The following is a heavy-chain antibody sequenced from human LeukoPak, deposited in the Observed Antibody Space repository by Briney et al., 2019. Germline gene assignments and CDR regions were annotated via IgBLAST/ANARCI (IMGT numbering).Heavy chain of an antibody. Sequence: ASVKVSCKASGYTFTSYGISWVRQAPGQGLEWMGWISAYNGNTNYAQKLQGRVTMTTDTSTSTAYMELRSLRSDDTAVYYCARYYDSENWFDPWGQEPWSPSPQ. CDR2: ISAYNGNT. V-gene: IGHV1-18*01. CDR3: ARYYDSENWFDP. D-gene: IGHD3-22*01. CDR1: GYTFTSYG. J-gene: IGHJ5*02.